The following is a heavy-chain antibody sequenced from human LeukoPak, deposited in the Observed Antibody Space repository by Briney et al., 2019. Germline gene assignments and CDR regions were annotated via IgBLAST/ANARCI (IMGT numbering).Heavy chain of an antibody. CDR2: IKQDGSEK. J-gene: IGHJ3*02. CDR3: ARGPPYDFWSGYYRGAFDI. Sequence: GGSLRLACVASGFTFSNNWMSWVRPAPGKGLEWVGNIKQDGSEKYYVNSVKGRFTISRDNAKNSLDLQMNNLRAEDTAVYYCARGPPYDFWSGYYRGAFDIWGQGTMVTVSS. D-gene: IGHD3-3*01. CDR1: GFTFSNNW. V-gene: IGHV3-7*01.